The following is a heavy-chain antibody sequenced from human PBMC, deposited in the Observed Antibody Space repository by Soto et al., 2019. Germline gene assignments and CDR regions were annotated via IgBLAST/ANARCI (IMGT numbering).Heavy chain of an antibody. J-gene: IGHJ6*02. Sequence: GGSLRLSCAASGFTFSSYSMNWVRQAPGKGLEWVSYISSSSSTIYYADSVKGRFTISRDNAKNSLYLQMNSLRDEDTAVYYCARDQQSDIVVVVAPYGMDVWGQGTTVTVSS. V-gene: IGHV3-48*02. CDR2: ISSSSSTI. CDR1: GFTFSSYS. D-gene: IGHD2-15*01. CDR3: ARDQQSDIVVVVAPYGMDV.